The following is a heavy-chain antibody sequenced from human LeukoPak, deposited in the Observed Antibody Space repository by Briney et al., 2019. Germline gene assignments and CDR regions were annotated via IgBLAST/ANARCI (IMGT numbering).Heavy chain of an antibody. CDR1: GFTFSSCE. V-gene: IGHV3-48*03. J-gene: IGHJ3*02. CDR2: ISSSGSTI. CDR3: AREDTAMVSAFDI. D-gene: IGHD5-18*01. Sequence: GGSLRLSCAASGFTFSSCEMNWVRQAPGKGLEWVSYISSSGSTIYYADSVKGRFTISRDNAKNSLYLQMNSLRAEDTAVYYCAREDTAMVSAFDIWGQGTMVTVSS.